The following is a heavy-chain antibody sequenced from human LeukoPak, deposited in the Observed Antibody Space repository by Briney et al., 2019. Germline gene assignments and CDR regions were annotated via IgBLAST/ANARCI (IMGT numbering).Heavy chain of an antibody. V-gene: IGHV3-66*02. J-gene: IGHJ2*01. D-gene: IGHD3-10*01. CDR3: ARDYNGDYGYFDL. CDR2: IYSGGST. Sequence: GGSLRLSCAASGFTVSSNYMCWVRQAPGKGLEWVSVIYSGGSTYYADSVKGRFTISRDNSKNTLYLQMNSLRAEDTAVYYCARDYNGDYGYFDLWGRGTLVTVSS. CDR1: GFTVSSNY.